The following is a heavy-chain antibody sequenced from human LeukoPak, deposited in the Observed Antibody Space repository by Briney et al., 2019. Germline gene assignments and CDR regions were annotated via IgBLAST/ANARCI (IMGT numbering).Heavy chain of an antibody. J-gene: IGHJ4*02. CDR2: INHSGST. V-gene: IGHV4-34*01. CDR3: ARVSSGRDGYNYFDY. D-gene: IGHD5-24*01. Sequence: SETLSLTCAVYGGSFSGYYWSWIRQPPGKGLEWIGEINHSGSTNYNPSLKSRVTIPVDTSKNQFSLKLSSVTAADTAVYYCARVSSGRDGYNYFDYWGQGTLVTVSS. CDR1: GGSFSGYY.